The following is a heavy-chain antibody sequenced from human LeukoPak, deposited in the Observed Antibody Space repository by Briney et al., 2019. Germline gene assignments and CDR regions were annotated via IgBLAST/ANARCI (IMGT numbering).Heavy chain of an antibody. CDR1: GFTFSSDG. CDR3: ARVAYSGSSFDY. CDR2: IWYDGSNK. J-gene: IGHJ4*02. Sequence: GGSLRLSCAASGFTFSSDGMHWVRQAPGKGLEWVAVIWYDGSNKYYADSVKGRFTISRDNSKNTLYLQMNSLRAEDTAVYYCARVAYSGSSFDYWGQGTLVTVSS. D-gene: IGHD1-26*01. V-gene: IGHV3-33*01.